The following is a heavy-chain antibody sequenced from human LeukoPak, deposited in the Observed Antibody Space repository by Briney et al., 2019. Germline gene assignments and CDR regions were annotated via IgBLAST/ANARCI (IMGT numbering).Heavy chain of an antibody. Sequence: SETLSLTCTVPGGSISGYYWSWIRQPAGKGLEWIGRIYTSGSTDYSPSLKSRVTMSVDTSKNQFSRRLTSVTAADTAVYYCERGGGDYGDLANDYWGQGTLVTVSA. V-gene: IGHV4-4*07. CDR1: GGSISGYY. D-gene: IGHD4-17*01. CDR2: IYTSGST. J-gene: IGHJ4*02. CDR3: ERGGGDYGDLANDY.